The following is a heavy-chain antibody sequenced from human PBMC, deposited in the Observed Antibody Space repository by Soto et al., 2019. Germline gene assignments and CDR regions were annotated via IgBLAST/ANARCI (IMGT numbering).Heavy chain of an antibody. V-gene: IGHV3-23*01. CDR3: GKRSGSGWSGVPYFDY. J-gene: IGHJ4*02. D-gene: IGHD6-19*01. CDR1: GFTFSNYA. CDR2: MSGSGSST. Sequence: GVSLRLSCAASGFTFSNYAMSWVRQAPGKGLEWVSAMSGSGSSTYYADSVKGRFTISRDNSRNTLYLQINSMRAEDTAVYYCGKRSGSGWSGVPYFDYWRQGTLVTVSS.